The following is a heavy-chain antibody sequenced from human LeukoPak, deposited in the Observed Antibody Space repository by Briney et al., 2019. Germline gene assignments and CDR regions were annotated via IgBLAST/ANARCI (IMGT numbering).Heavy chain of an antibody. J-gene: IGHJ5*02. D-gene: IGHD3-22*01. CDR3: ARPYYYDSRIDP. CDR1: GGSFSGYY. CDR2: INHSGST. Sequence: PSETLSLTCAVYGGSFSGYYWSWIRQPPGKGLEWIGEINHSGSTNYNPSLKSRVVISVDTSKNQFSLKLSSVTAADTAVYYCARPYYYDSRIDPWGQGILVTVSS. V-gene: IGHV4-34*01.